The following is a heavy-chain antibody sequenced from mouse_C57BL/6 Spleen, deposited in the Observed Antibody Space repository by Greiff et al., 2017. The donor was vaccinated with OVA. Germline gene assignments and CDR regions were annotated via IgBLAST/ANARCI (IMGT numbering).Heavy chain of an antibody. CDR1: GFTFSSYA. CDR3: ARDHDYDPFYAMDY. V-gene: IGHV5-4*01. CDR2: ISDGGSYT. J-gene: IGHJ4*01. D-gene: IGHD2-4*01. Sequence: EVKLLESGGGLVKPGGSLKLSCAASGFTFSSYAMSWVRQTPEKRLEWVATISDGGSYTYYPDNVKGRFTISRDNAKNNLYLQMSHLKSEDTAMYYCARDHDYDPFYAMDYWGQGTSVTVSS.